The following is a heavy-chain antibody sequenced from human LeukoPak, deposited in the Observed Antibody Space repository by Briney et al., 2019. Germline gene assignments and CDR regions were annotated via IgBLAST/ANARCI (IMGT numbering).Heavy chain of an antibody. CDR2: IYSGGTT. V-gene: IGHV3-66*01. Sequence: RTGGSLRLSCAVSGFTVSTNYMSWVRQAPGKGLEWVSVIYSGGTTYYADSVKGRFIISRDNSNNTLYLQMNSLRAEDTAVYYCAKVTEDYSDFWSSFYFYFDYWGQGTLVTVSS. CDR3: AKVTEDYSDFWSSFYFYFDY. J-gene: IGHJ4*02. D-gene: IGHD3-3*01. CDR1: GFTVSTNY.